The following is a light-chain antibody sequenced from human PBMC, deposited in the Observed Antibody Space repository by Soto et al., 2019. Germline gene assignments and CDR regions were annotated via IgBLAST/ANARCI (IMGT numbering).Light chain of an antibody. CDR3: QQRSNWPAT. CDR1: QSVSTY. V-gene: IGKV3-11*01. J-gene: IGKJ4*01. Sequence: IVFTHSPATVSLSTGERARLSCRASQSVSTYLAWYQQKPGQAPRLLIYDASNRATGIPARFSGSGSGTDFTLTISSLEPEDFAVYYCQQRSNWPATFGGGTKVDI. CDR2: DAS.